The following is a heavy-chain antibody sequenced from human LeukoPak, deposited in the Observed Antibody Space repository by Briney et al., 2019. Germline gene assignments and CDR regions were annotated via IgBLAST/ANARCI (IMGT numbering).Heavy chain of an antibody. D-gene: IGHD4-23*01. CDR2: ITGSGDYT. CDR3: AAELYGGNAGYMDV. J-gene: IGHJ6*03. CDR1: RFTFSNYA. V-gene: IGHV3-23*01. Sequence: PGGSLRLSCAASRFTFSNYAMSWVRQAPGKGLEWVSAITGSGDYTDYADSVKGRFTISRDNSKNTAYLQMNSLRAEDTAVYYCAAELYGGNAGYMDVWGKGTTVTVSS.